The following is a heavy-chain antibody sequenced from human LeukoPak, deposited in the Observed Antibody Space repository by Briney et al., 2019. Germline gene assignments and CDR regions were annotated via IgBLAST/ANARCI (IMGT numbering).Heavy chain of an antibody. Sequence: SETLSLTCTVSGGSISSGSYYWSWIRQPAGKGLEWIGRIYTSGSTNYNPSLKRRVTISVDTSKNQFSLKLSSVTAADTAVYYCARESGYSNYYFDYWGQGTLVTVSS. CDR3: ARESGYSNYYFDY. V-gene: IGHV4-61*02. J-gene: IGHJ4*02. D-gene: IGHD4-11*01. CDR2: IYTSGST. CDR1: GGSISSGSYY.